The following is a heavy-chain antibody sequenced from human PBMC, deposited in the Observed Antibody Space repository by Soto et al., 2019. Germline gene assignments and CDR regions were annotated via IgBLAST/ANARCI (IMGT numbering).Heavy chain of an antibody. V-gene: IGHV3-23*01. CDR1: GFTFSSYA. D-gene: IGHD2-2*01. Sequence: GGSLRLSCAASGFTFSSYAMSWVRQAPGKGLEWVSAISGSGGSTYYADSVKGRFTISRDNSKNTLYLQMNSLRAEDTAVYYCASLGYCSSTSCPWFDPWGQGTLVTVSS. CDR3: ASLGYCSSTSCPWFDP. CDR2: ISGSGGST. J-gene: IGHJ5*02.